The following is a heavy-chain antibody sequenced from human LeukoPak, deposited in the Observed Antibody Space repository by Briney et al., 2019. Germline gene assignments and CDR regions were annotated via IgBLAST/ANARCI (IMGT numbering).Heavy chain of an antibody. J-gene: IGHJ5*02. CDR2: IYYSGST. Sequence: SETLSLTCTVSGGSISSGDYYWSWIRQPPGKGLEWIGYIYYSGSTYYNPSLKSRVTISVDTSKNQFSLKLSSVTAADTAVHYCARGATPDPFDPWGQGTLVTVPS. CDR1: GGSISSGDYY. CDR3: ARGATPDPFDP. V-gene: IGHV4-30-4*08. D-gene: IGHD1-26*01.